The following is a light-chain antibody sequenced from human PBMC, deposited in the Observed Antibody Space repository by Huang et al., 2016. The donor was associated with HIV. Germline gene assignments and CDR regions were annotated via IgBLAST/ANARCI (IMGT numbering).Light chain of an antibody. Sequence: DIQMTQSPSSLSASVGDRVTITCQASQAIRAYLNWYQQRPGKAPKLLIYDASSLETGVPSRFSGSGSGTNFTVTISSLQPDDFATYYCQQYENLPITFGQGTRLEIK. CDR1: QAIRAY. CDR2: DAS. J-gene: IGKJ5*01. V-gene: IGKV1-33*01. CDR3: QQYENLPIT.